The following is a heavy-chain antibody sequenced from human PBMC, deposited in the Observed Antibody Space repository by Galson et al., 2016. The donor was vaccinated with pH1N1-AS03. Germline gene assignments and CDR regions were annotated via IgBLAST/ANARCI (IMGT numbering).Heavy chain of an antibody. V-gene: IGHV3-9*01. CDR2: ISWDSGNI. CDR3: AKSPGYCSAGSCSDQGYFDY. CDR1: GFTFDDYA. D-gene: IGHD2-15*01. J-gene: IGHJ4*01. Sequence: SLRLSCAASGFTFDDYAMHWVRQAPGKRLEWVSGISWDSGNIDYADSVKGRFTISSDNAKNSLYLQMNSLRAEDTAFYYCAKSPGYCSAGSCSDQGYFDYWGQGTLVTVSS.